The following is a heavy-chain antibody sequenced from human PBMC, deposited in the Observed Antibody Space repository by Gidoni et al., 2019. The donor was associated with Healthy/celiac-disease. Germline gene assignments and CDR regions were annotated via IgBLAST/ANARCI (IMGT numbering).Heavy chain of an antibody. CDR2: INSDGSST. J-gene: IGHJ3*02. CDR3: ARGDGYNFGAFDI. D-gene: IGHD5-12*01. V-gene: IGHV3-74*01. CDR1: GFTFSSYW. Sequence: EVQLVESGGGLVQPGGSLRLSCAASGFTFSSYWMPWVRQAPGKGLVWVSRINSDGSSTSYADSVKGRFTISRDNAKNTLYLQMNSLRAEDTAVYYCARGDGYNFGAFDIWGQGTMVTVSS.